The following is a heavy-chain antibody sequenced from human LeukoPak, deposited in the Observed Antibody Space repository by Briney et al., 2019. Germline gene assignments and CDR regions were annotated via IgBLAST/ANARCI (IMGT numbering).Heavy chain of an antibody. CDR1: GYSLTSYW. J-gene: IGHJ4*02. D-gene: IGHD3-3*01. Sequence: GEALQISCKGSGYSLTSYWIGWGRRMPGKGLEGRGIIYPGDSDTRYSPSFQGQVTISADKSISTAYLQWSSLKASDTAMYYCARSVAPEWFNYWGQGTLVTVSS. CDR3: ARSVAPEWFNY. V-gene: IGHV5-51*01. CDR2: IYPGDSDT.